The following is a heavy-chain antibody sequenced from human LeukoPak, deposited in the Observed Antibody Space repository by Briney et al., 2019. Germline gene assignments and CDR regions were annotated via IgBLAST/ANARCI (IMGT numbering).Heavy chain of an antibody. CDR3: ARGLRRDNWFDP. Sequence: SETLSLTCTVSGGSISSGGYYWSWIRQHPGKGLEWIGYIYYSGSTYYNPSLKSRVTISVDTSKNQFSLKLSSVTAADTAVYYCARGLRRDNWFDPWGQGTQVTVSS. V-gene: IGHV4-31*03. CDR1: GGSISSGGYY. CDR2: IYYSGST. J-gene: IGHJ5*02. D-gene: IGHD3-16*01.